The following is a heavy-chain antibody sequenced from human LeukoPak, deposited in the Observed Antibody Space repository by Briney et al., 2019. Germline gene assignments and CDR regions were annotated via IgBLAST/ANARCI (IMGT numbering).Heavy chain of an antibody. D-gene: IGHD4-17*01. CDR2: MNPNSGNT. Sequence: ASVKVSCKASGYTFTSYDINWVRQATGQGLEWMGWMNPNSGNTGYAQKFQGRVTITRNTSISTAYMELSSLRSEDTAVYYCARVAYDYGDLDAFDIWGQGTMVTVSS. CDR3: ARVAYDYGDLDAFDI. CDR1: GYTFTSYD. J-gene: IGHJ3*02. V-gene: IGHV1-8*03.